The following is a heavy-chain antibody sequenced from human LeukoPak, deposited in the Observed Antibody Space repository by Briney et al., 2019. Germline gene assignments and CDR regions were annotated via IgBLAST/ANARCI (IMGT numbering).Heavy chain of an antibody. Sequence: SETLSLTCTVSGYSISSGYLWGWIRQPPGKGLEWIGSIDGSGSSYYNPSLKRRVTISVDTSKNQFSLRLSSVTAADTAVYYCARSLHDYGDYGTFDIWGQGTMVTVSS. CDR3: ARSLHDYGDYGTFDI. D-gene: IGHD4-17*01. CDR2: IDGSGSS. J-gene: IGHJ3*02. CDR1: GYSISSGYL. V-gene: IGHV4-38-2*02.